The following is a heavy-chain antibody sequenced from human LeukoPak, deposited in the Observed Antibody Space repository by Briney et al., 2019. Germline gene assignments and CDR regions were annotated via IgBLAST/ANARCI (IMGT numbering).Heavy chain of an antibody. Sequence: TGGSLRLSCAASGFTFSSYAMSWVRQAPGKGLEWVSAISGSGGSTYYADSVKGRFTISRDNSKNTLYLQMNSLRAEDTAVYYCAKDGGYSYGYSAFDIWGQGTMVTVSS. V-gene: IGHV3-23*01. CDR2: ISGSGGST. CDR3: AKDGGYSYGYSAFDI. D-gene: IGHD5-18*01. J-gene: IGHJ3*02. CDR1: GFTFSSYA.